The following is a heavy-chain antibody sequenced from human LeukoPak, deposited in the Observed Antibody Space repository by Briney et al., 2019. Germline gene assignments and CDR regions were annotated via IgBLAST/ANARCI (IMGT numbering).Heavy chain of an antibody. D-gene: IGHD3-22*01. J-gene: IGHJ4*02. CDR3: ARERYYDSSGYLY. V-gene: IGHV4-34*01. CDR1: GGSFSDYY. Sequence: PSETLSLTCAVYGGSFSDYYWSWIRQPPGKGLEWIGEINHSGSTNYNPSLKSRVTISVDTSKNQFSLKLSSVTAADTAVYYCARERYYDSSGYLYWGQGTLVTVSS. CDR2: INHSGST.